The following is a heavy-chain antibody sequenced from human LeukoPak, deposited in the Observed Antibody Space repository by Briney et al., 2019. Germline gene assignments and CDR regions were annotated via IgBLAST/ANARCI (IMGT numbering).Heavy chain of an antibody. CDR2: ISSSSSYI. J-gene: IGHJ4*02. D-gene: IGHD2-2*01. V-gene: IGHV3-21*01. Sequence: NPGGSLRLSCVASGFTFSSYSMNWVRQAPGKGLEWVSSISSSSSYIYYADSVEGRFTISRDNAKNSLYLQMNSLRAEDTAVYYCARGDRDLYCSSTSCYPVLGGQGTLVTVSS. CDR3: ARGDRDLYCSSTSCYPVL. CDR1: GFTFSSYS.